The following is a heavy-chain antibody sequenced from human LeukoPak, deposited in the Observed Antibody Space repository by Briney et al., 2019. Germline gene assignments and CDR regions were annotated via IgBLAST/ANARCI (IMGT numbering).Heavy chain of an antibody. CDR3: ARVRPGGSGYYFPDY. Sequence: ASVKVSCKASGYTFTSYGISWVRQAPGQGPEWMGWISAYNGNTNYAQKVQDRVTMTTDTSTSTAYMELRSLRSDDTAVYYCARVRPGGSGYYFPDYWGQGTLVTVSS. CDR2: ISAYNGNT. V-gene: IGHV1-18*01. D-gene: IGHD3-22*01. CDR1: GYTFTSYG. J-gene: IGHJ4*02.